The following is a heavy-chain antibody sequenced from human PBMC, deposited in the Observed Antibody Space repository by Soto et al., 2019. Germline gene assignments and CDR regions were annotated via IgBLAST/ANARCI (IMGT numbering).Heavy chain of an antibody. CDR3: ARGTPVYYYYGMDG. CDR1: GYTFTSYG. V-gene: IGHV1-18*01. CDR2: ISAYNGNT. J-gene: IGHJ6*02. Sequence: ASVKVSCKASGYTFTSYGISWVRQAPGQGLEWMGWISAYNGNTNYAQQLQGRVTMTTDTSTSTAYMELRSLRSDDTAMYYCARGTPVYYYYGMDGWGQGTTVTVSS.